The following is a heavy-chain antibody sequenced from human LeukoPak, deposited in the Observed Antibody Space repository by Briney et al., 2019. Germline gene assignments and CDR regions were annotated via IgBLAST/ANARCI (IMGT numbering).Heavy chain of an antibody. D-gene: IGHD3-3*01. J-gene: IGHJ3*02. CDR1: GFTFSSYG. CDR3: AKTITIFGVVTSGAFDI. Sequence: GGSLRLSCAASGFTFSSYGMHWVRQAPGKGLEWVAFIRYDGSNKYYADSVKGRFTISRDNSKNTLYLQMNSLRAEDTAVYYCAKTITIFGVVTSGAFDIWGQGTMVTVSS. CDR2: IRYDGSNK. V-gene: IGHV3-30*02.